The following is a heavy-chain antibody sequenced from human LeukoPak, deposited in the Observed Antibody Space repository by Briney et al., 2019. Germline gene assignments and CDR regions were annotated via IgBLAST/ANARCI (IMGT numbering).Heavy chain of an antibody. J-gene: IGHJ5*02. CDR1: GGTFSSYA. Sequence: ASVKVSCKASGGTFSSYAISWVRQAPGQGLEWVGGIIPVFGTANYAQKFQGRVTITADESTSTAYMELSSLRSEDTAVYYCARVGDFWSGYPQRNWFDPWGQGTLVTVSS. D-gene: IGHD3-3*01. V-gene: IGHV1-69*13. CDR2: IIPVFGTA. CDR3: ARVGDFWSGYPQRNWFDP.